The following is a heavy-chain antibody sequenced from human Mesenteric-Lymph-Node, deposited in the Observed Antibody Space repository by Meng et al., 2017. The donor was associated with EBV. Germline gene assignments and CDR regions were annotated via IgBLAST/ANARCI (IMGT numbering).Heavy chain of an antibody. CDR3: ARAKVVPAALDY. J-gene: IGHJ4*02. CDR1: GFNVSSNY. D-gene: IGHD2-2*01. Sequence: EGRGVGFGEGLTQPGGSLRLSCAASGFNVSSNYMSWVRQAPGKGLEWVSVIYSGGSTYYADSVKGRFTISRDNSKNTLYLQMNSLRAEDTAVYYCARAKVVPAALDYWGQGTLVTVSS. CDR2: IYSGGST. V-gene: IGHV3-53*01.